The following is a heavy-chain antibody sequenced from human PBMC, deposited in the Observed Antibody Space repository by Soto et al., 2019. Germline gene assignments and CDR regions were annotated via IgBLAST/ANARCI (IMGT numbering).Heavy chain of an antibody. Sequence: AASVKVSCKASGGTFSSYAISWVRQAPGQGLEWMGGIIPIFGTANYAQKFQGRVTITADESTSTAYMELSSLRSEDTAVYYCARDNERTFDYCGQGTLVTVSS. CDR3: ARDNERTFDY. CDR1: GGTFSSYA. D-gene: IGHD1-1*01. CDR2: IIPIFGTA. J-gene: IGHJ4*02. V-gene: IGHV1-69*13.